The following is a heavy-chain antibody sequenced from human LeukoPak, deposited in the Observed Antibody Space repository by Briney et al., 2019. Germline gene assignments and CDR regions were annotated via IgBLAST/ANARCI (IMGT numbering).Heavy chain of an antibody. CDR3: ARERYYDSSGYYYFDY. CDR1: GFTFDDYG. CDR2: INWNGGST. D-gene: IGHD3-22*01. Sequence: PGGSLRLSCAASGFTFDDYGMSWVRQAPGKGLEWVSGINWNGGSTGYADSVKGRFTISRDNAKNSLYLQMNSLRAEDTALYYCARERYYDSSGYYYFDYWGQGTLVTVSS. J-gene: IGHJ4*02. V-gene: IGHV3-20*04.